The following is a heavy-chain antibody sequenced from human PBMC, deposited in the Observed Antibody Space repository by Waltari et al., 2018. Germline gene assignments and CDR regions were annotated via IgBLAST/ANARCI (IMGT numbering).Heavy chain of an antibody. Sequence: QVQLQESGPGLVKPSETLSLTCTVSGGSISSHYWSWIRQPPGKGLEWIGEINHSGSTNYNPSLKSRVTISVDTSKNQFSLKLSSVTAADTAVYYCARWSMVRGAPYYYYYYYMDVWGKGTTVTVSS. CDR3: ARWSMVRGAPYYYYYYYMDV. CDR1: GGSISSHY. V-gene: IGHV4-59*11. J-gene: IGHJ6*03. D-gene: IGHD3-10*01. CDR2: INHSGST.